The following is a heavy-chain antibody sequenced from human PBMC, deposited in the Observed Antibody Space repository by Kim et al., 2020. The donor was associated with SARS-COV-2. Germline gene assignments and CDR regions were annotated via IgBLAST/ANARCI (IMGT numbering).Heavy chain of an antibody. CDR1: GGSISSSSYY. CDR3: ARVAEDPSGWYLDY. V-gene: IGHV4-39*01. J-gene: IGHJ4*02. D-gene: IGHD6-19*01. Sequence: SETLSLTCTVSGGSISSSSYYWGWIRQPPGKGLEWIGSIYYSGSTYYNPSLKSRVTISVDTSKNQFSLKLSSVTAADTAVYYCARVAEDPSGWYLDYWGQGTLVTVSS. CDR2: IYYSGST.